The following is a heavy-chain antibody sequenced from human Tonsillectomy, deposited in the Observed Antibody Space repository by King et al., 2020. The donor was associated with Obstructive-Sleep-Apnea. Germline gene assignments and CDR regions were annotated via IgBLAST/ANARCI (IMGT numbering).Heavy chain of an antibody. CDR3: ARAQVDYYGHNSSYYAIY. CDR2: IIPILDIA. V-gene: IGHV1-69*04. D-gene: IGHD3-22*01. J-gene: IGHJ4*02. Sequence: VQLVQSGAEVKKPGSSVKVSCRASGGTFSRYYFTWVRQAPGQGLEWMGNIIPILDIANYAQQFQGRVTITADKSTSTAYLELSSLRSEDTAVYYCARAQVDYYGHNSSYYAIYWRQVPLLPVSS. CDR1: GGTFSRYY.